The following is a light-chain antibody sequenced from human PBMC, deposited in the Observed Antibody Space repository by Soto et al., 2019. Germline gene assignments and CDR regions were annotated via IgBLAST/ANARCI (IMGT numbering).Light chain of an antibody. CDR1: SSNIGSNY. CDR2: RNN. J-gene: IGLJ1*01. Sequence: QSVLTQPPSASGTPGQRVTISCSGSSSNIGSNYVYWYQQLPGTAPKLLIYRNNQRPSGVPDRFSGSKSGTSASLAISGLRSEDEADYYCAACDDCLRALHVSRTGTEVTV. V-gene: IGLV1-47*01. CDR3: AACDDCLRALHV.